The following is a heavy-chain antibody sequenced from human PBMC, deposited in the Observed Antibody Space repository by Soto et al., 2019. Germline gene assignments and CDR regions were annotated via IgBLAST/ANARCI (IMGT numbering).Heavy chain of an antibody. CDR3: ARHAAAAGLHLFDY. D-gene: IGHD6-13*01. Sequence: PSETLSLTCTVSGGSIGSSSDYWGWIRQPPGKGLEWIGSMYRSGSTYYNPSLKSRITISVDTSKNQFSLKLSSVTAADTAVYYCARHAAAAGLHLFDYWAREPRSPSPQ. V-gene: IGHV4-39*01. CDR1: GGSIGSSSDY. CDR2: MYRSGST. J-gene: IGHJ4*02.